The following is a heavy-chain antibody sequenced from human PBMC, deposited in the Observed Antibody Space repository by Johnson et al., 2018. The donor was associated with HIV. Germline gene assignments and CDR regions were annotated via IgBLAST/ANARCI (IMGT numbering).Heavy chain of an antibody. D-gene: IGHD6-13*01. CDR1: GFTFSSYG. CDR2: IWYDGSNR. CDR3: TKCIWGSSLSDAFDI. J-gene: IGHJ3*02. Sequence: QVQLVESGGGVIQPGRSLRVSCAASGFTFSSYGMHWVRQAPGKGLEWVAVIWYDGSNRYYADSVKGRFTISRDNSKNTLYLQMNSLRAEDTAVYYCTKCIWGSSLSDAFDIWGQGTMVTVSS. V-gene: IGHV3-33*06.